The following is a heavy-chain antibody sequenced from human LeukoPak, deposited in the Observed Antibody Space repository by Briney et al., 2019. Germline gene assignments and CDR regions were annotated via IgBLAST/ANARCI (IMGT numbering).Heavy chain of an antibody. V-gene: IGHV3-9*01. CDR2: ISWNSGSI. CDR3: AKAAVAGTALGWYFDL. D-gene: IGHD6-19*01. CDR1: GFTFDDYA. Sequence: PGGSLRLSCAASGFTFDDYAMHWVRQAPGKGLEWVSGISWNSGSIGYADSVKGRFTISRDNAKNSLYLQMNSLRAEDTALYYCAKAAVAGTALGWYFDLWGRGTLVTVSS. J-gene: IGHJ2*01.